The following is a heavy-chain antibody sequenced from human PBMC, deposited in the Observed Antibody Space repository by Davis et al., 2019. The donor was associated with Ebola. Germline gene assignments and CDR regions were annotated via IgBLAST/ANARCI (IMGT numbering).Heavy chain of an antibody. CDR1: GYTFTGYY. J-gene: IGHJ5*02. Sequence: AASVKVSCKASGYTFTGYYMHWVRQAPGQGLEWMGWINPNSGGTNYAQKFQGWVTMTRDTSISTAYMELSRLRSDDTAVYYCARDRLYSSSWYSPRTDNWFDPWGQGTLVTVSS. V-gene: IGHV1-2*04. D-gene: IGHD6-13*01. CDR2: INPNSGGT. CDR3: ARDRLYSSSWYSPRTDNWFDP.